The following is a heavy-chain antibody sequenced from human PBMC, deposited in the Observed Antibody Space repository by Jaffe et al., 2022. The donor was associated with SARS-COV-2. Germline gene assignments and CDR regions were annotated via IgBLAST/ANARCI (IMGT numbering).Heavy chain of an antibody. V-gene: IGHV1-8*01. D-gene: IGHD1-7*01. Sequence: QVQLVQSGAEVKKPGASVKVSCKASGYTFTSYDINWVRQATGQGLEWMGWMNPNSGNTGYAQKFQGRVTMTRNTSISTAYMELSSLRSEDTAVYYCARGLYQIEYWNSNYYYGMDVWGQGTTVTVSS. J-gene: IGHJ6*02. CDR3: ARGLYQIEYWNSNYYYGMDV. CDR1: GYTFTSYD. CDR2: MNPNSGNT.